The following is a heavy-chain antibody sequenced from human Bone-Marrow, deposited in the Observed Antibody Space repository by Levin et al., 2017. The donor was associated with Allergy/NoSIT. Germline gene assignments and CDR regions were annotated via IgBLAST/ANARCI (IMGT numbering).Heavy chain of an antibody. Sequence: ASVKVSCKASGYTFTDYYIHWVRQAPGQGLEWMGRINPNSGGTNYAQKFQGRVTMTRDTSISTAYMELSRLRSDDTAIYYCATVKNGYDFGAWGQGTLVTVSS. V-gene: IGHV1-2*06. D-gene: IGHD3/OR15-3a*01. CDR2: INPNSGGT. CDR1: GYTFTDYY. CDR3: ATVKNGYDFGA. J-gene: IGHJ5*02.